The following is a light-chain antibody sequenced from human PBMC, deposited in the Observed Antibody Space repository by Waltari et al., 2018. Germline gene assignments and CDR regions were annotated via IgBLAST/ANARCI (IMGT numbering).Light chain of an antibody. Sequence: DIQMTQSPSTLPVSVGDRVTITCRASQNIITWLAWYQQKPGKPPRLLVHTASILETGVPSRFSGSGSGTTFTLTINSLQPDDLATYYCQQYDDFPSTFGQGTKLEIK. V-gene: IGKV1-5*03. J-gene: IGKJ2*01. CDR1: QNIITW. CDR2: TAS. CDR3: QQYDDFPST.